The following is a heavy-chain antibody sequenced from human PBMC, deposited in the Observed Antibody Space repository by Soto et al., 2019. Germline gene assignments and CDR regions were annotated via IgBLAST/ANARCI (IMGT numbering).Heavy chain of an antibody. CDR1: GFTFDDYA. CDR2: ISWNSGSI. V-gene: IGHV3-9*01. D-gene: IGHD3-9*01. CDR3: AKGYEYYDILTGPYYFDY. Sequence: GGSLRLSCAASGFTFDDYAMHWVRQAPGKGLEWVSGISWNSGSIGYADSVKGRFTISRDNAKNSLYLQMKSLRAEDTALYYCAKGYEYYDILTGPYYFDYWGQGTLVTVSS. J-gene: IGHJ4*02.